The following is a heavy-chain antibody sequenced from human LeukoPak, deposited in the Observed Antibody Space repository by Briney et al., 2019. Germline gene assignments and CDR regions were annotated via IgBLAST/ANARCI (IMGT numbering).Heavy chain of an antibody. CDR3: AKDESPIVATYFGYRY. V-gene: IGHV3-23*01. Sequence: RAGGSLRLSCAASGFTFSIHAMSWVRQAPGKGLEWVSGISGSGGSTYYADSVKGRFTIARDSFKNTLYLQMNSLRAEDTAVHYCAKDESPIVATYFGYRYWGQGTLVTVSS. D-gene: IGHD6-13*01. CDR1: GFTFSIHA. CDR2: ISGSGGST. J-gene: IGHJ4*02.